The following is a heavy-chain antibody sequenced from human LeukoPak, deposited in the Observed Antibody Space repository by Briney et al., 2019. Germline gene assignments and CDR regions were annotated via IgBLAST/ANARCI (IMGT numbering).Heavy chain of an antibody. Sequence: SSVKVSCKASGGTFSSYAISWVRQAPGQGLEWMGGIIPIFGTANYAQKFQGRVTITTDESTSTAYIELSSLRSEDTAVYYCARTEDTAMGDYYYYYYMDVWGKGTTVTVSS. CDR2: IIPIFGTA. V-gene: IGHV1-69*05. J-gene: IGHJ6*03. CDR3: ARTEDTAMGDYYYYYYMDV. CDR1: GGTFSSYA. D-gene: IGHD5-18*01.